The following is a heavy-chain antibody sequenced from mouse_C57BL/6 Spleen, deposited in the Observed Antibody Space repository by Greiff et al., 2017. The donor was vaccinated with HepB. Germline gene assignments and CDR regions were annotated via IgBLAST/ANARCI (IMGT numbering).Heavy chain of an antibody. J-gene: IGHJ3*01. Sequence: QVQLQQSGAELVRPGTSVKVSCKASGYAFTNYLIEWVKQRPGQGLEWIGVINPGSGGTNYNEKFKGKATLTADKSSSTAYMQLSSLTSEDSAVYFWASNDYGLWFAYWGQGTLVTVSA. CDR1: GYAFTNYL. CDR3: ASNDYGLWFAY. D-gene: IGHD2-4*01. V-gene: IGHV1-54*01. CDR2: INPGSGGT.